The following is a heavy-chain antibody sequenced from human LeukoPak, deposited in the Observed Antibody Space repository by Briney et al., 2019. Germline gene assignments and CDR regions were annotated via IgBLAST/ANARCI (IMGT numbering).Heavy chain of an antibody. D-gene: IGHD6-19*01. CDR1: GYTFTSYG. J-gene: IGHJ4*02. V-gene: IGHV1-18*01. CDR2: SSAYNGNT. Sequence: ASVKVSCKASGYTFTSYGISWVRQAPGQGLECMGWSSAYNGNTNYAQKLQGRVTMTTDTSTSTAYMELRSLRSDDTAVYYCARMGGIAVAESGAYYFDYWGQGTLVTVSS. CDR3: ARMGGIAVAESGAYYFDY.